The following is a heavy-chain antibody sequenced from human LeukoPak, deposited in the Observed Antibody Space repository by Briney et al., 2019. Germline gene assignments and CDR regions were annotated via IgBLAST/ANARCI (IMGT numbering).Heavy chain of an antibody. J-gene: IGHJ3*02. CDR3: AREDSSGYYYGAFDI. CDR2: IYYGGST. CDR1: GGSISSGGYY. V-gene: IGHV4-31*03. D-gene: IGHD3-22*01. Sequence: SQTLSLTCTVSGGSISSGGYYWSWIRQHPGKGLEWIGYIYYGGSTYYNPSLKSRVTISVVTSKNQFSLKLSSVTAADTAVYYCAREDSSGYYYGAFDIWGQGTMVTVSS.